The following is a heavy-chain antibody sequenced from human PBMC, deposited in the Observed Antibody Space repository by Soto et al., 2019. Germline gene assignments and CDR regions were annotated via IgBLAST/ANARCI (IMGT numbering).Heavy chain of an antibody. Sequence: NPSETLSLTCTVSGGSISSSSYYWGWIRQPPGKGLEWIGSIYYSGSTYYNPSLKSRVTISVDTSKNQFSLKLSSVTAADTAVYYCARHDSSSSFYYGMDVWGQGTTVTVSS. J-gene: IGHJ6*02. CDR3: ARHDSSSSFYYGMDV. V-gene: IGHV4-39*01. CDR2: IYYSGST. D-gene: IGHD6-6*01. CDR1: GGSISSSSYY.